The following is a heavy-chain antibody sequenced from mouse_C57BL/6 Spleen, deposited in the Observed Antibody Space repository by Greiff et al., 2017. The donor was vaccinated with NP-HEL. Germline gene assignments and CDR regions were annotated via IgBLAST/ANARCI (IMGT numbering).Heavy chain of an antibody. D-gene: IGHD1-1*01. V-gene: IGHV1-82*01. CDR3: ARRDGSSYYFDY. Sequence: VQLQQSGPELVKPGASVKISCKASGYAFSSSWMNWVKQRPGKGLEWIGRIYPGDGDTNYNGKFKGKATLTADKSSSTAYMQLSSLTSEDSAVYFCARRDGSSYYFDYWGQGTTLTVSS. J-gene: IGHJ2*01. CDR2: IYPGDGDT. CDR1: GYAFSSSW.